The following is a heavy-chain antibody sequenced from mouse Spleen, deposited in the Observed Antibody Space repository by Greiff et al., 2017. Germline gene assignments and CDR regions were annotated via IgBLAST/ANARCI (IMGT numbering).Heavy chain of an antibody. CDR3: ARGYGYDYFDY. CDR2: IYPGNVNT. V-gene: IGHV1S56*01. D-gene: IGHD1-2*01. Sequence: VQLQQSGPELVKPGASVRISCKASGYTFTSYYIHWVKQRPGQGLEWIGWIYPGNVNTKYNEKFKGKATLTADKSSSTAYMQLSSLTSEDSAVYFCARGYGYDYFDYWGQGTTLTVSS. CDR1: GYTFTSYY. J-gene: IGHJ2*01.